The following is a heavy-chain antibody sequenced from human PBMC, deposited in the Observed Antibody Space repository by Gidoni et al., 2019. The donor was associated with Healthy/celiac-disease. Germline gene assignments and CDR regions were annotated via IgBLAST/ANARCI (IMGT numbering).Heavy chain of an antibody. V-gene: IGHV4-4*07. J-gene: IGHJ5*02. CDR2: IYTSGST. D-gene: IGHD2-2*01. Sequence: QVQLQESCPGLVKPSETLSLTCTVSAGPISSYSWIWIRPPSGKGLEWLGRIYTSGSTNYNPSLKSRVTMSVDTSKNQFSLKLSSVTAADTAVYYCARDPTKPTIVVVPAATSSNWFDPWGQGTLVTVSS. CDR3: ARDPTKPTIVVVPAATSSNWFDP. CDR1: AGPISSYS.